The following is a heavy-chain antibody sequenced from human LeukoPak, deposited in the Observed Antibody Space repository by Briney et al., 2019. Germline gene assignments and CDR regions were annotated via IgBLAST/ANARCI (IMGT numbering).Heavy chain of an antibody. J-gene: IGHJ5*02. Sequence: HPSQTLSLTCTVSGGSISSGGYYWSWIRQHPGKGLEWIGYIYYSGSTYYNPSLKSRVTISVDTSKNQFSLKLSSVTAADTAVYYCARDRLSTCSGGSCYPAAWFDPWGQGTLVTVSS. CDR3: ARDRLSTCSGGSCYPAAWFDP. CDR2: IYYSGST. D-gene: IGHD2-15*01. V-gene: IGHV4-31*03. CDR1: GGSISSGGYY.